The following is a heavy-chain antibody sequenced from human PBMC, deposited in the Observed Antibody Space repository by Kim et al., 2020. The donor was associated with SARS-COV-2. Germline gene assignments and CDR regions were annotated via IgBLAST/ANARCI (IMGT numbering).Heavy chain of an antibody. CDR2: ISYDGSNK. V-gene: IGHV3-30*18. Sequence: GGSLRLSCAASGFTFSSYGMHWVRQAPGKGLEWVAVISYDGSNKYYEDSVKGRFTISRDNSKNTLYLQMNSLRAEDTAVYYCAKAGAKVGAFDIWGQGT. J-gene: IGHJ3*02. D-gene: IGHD1-26*01. CDR3: AKAGAKVGAFDI. CDR1: GFTFSSYG.